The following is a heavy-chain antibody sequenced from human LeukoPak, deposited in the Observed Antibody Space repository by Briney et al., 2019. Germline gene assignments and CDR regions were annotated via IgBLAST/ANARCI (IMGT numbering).Heavy chain of an antibody. D-gene: IGHD6-13*01. V-gene: IGHV3-21*01. J-gene: IGHJ4*02. CDR3: AREGASSSWPYYFDY. CDR2: ITSSSSFV. CDR1: GFTFSSYS. Sequence: KPGGSLRLSCAASGFTFSSYSMNWVRQAPGKGLEWVSSITSSSSFVNYADSVKGRFTISRDNAKNSLYLQMNSLRAEDTAVYYCAREGASSSWPYYFDYWGQGTLVTVSS.